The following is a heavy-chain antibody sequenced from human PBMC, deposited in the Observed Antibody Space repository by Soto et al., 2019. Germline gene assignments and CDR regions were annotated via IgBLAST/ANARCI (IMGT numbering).Heavy chain of an antibody. CDR3: ARSSANCSGGSCYDY. D-gene: IGHD2-15*01. V-gene: IGHV4-4*07. J-gene: IGHJ4*02. CDR2: IYTSGST. CDR1: GGSTSSYY. Sequence: PSETLALTFTVSGGSTSSYYWSWIRQPAGKGLEWIGRIYTSGSTNYNPSLKSRVTMSVDTSKNQFSLKLSSVTAADTAVYYCARSSANCSGGSCYDYWGQGTLVTVSS.